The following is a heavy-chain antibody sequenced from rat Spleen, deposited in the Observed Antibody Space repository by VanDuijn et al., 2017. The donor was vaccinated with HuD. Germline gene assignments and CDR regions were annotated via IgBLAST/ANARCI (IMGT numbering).Heavy chain of an antibody. Sequence: EVQLVESGGGLVQPGRSMKLSCAASGFTFSDYYMAWVRQAPKKGLEWVASITNTGGSTYYPDSVKGRFTISRDNAKSTLYLQINSLRSEDSATYYCARRGYRYNYFDYWGQGVMVTVSS. CDR2: ITNTGGST. J-gene: IGHJ2*01. V-gene: IGHV5-22*01. CDR3: ARRGYRYNYFDY. CDR1: GFTFSDYY. D-gene: IGHD1-5*01.